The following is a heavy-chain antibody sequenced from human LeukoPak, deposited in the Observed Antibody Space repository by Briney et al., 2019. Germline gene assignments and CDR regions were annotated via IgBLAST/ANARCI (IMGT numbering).Heavy chain of an antibody. CDR3: ARNLLDYYDSSESSDSGGYYFDY. V-gene: IGHV1-8*03. CDR1: GYTFTSYA. D-gene: IGHD3-22*01. Sequence: ALVKVSCKASGYTFTSYAINWVRQATGQGLEWMGWMNPNRGNTGYAQKFQGRVTITRNTSISTAYMELSSLRSEDTAVYYCARNLLDYYDSSESSDSGGYYFDYWGQGTLVTVSS. J-gene: IGHJ4*02. CDR2: MNPNRGNT.